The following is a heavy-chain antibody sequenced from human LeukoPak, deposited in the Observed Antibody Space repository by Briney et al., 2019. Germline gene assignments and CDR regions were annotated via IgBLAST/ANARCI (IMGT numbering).Heavy chain of an antibody. J-gene: IGHJ6*02. CDR1: GFTVSSNY. CDR2: IYSGGST. CDR3: ARNKYSSSWSYGMDV. V-gene: IGHV3-53*04. D-gene: IGHD6-13*01. Sequence: GGSLRLSCAASGFTVSSNYMSWVRQAPGKGLEWVSVIYSGGSTYYADSMKGRFTISRHNSKNTLYLQMNSLRAGDTAVYYCARNKYSSSWSYGMDVWGQGTTVTVSS.